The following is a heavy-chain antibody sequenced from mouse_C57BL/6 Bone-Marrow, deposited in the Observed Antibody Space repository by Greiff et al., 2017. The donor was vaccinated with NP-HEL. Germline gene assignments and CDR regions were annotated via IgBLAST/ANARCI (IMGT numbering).Heavy chain of an antibody. CDR1: GFTIQDDY. Sequence: EVQLQQSGAELVRPGASVKLSCTVPGFTIQDDYMHWVKQRPEQGLEWIGWIDPENGDTEYASKFQGKATITAAPSPNTAYLQLSSLTSEDTAVDYCTTGGSSPYAMDYWGQGTSVTVSS. CDR2: IDPENGDT. D-gene: IGHD1-1*01. V-gene: IGHV14-4*01. J-gene: IGHJ4*01. CDR3: TTGGSSPYAMDY.